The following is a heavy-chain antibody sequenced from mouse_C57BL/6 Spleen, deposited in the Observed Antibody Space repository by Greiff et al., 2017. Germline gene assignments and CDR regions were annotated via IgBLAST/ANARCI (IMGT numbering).Heavy chain of an antibody. CDR2: IYPGSGNT. V-gene: IGHV1-76*01. J-gene: IGHJ2*01. CDR1: GYTFTDYY. CDR3: ARVSRNYFDY. Sequence: QVQLQQSGAELVRPGASVKLSCKASGYTFTDYYINWVKQRPGQGLEWIARIYPGSGNTYYNEKFKGKATLTAEKSSSTAYMQLSSLTSEDSAVYFCARVSRNYFDYWGQGTTLTVSS. D-gene: IGHD6-2*01.